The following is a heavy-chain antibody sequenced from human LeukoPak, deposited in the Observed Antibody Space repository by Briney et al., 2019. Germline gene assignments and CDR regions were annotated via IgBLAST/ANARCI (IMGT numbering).Heavy chain of an antibody. J-gene: IGHJ6*02. V-gene: IGHV3-48*02. CDR3: ARVRNYYYGMDV. CDR1: GFTFSRYG. Sequence: PGGSLRLSCVASGFTFSRYGMNWVRQAPGKGLEWVSYISSSSSTIYYADSVKGRFTISRDNAKNSLYLQMNSLRDEDTAVYYCARVRNYYYGMDVWGQGTTVTVSS. CDR2: ISSSSSTI.